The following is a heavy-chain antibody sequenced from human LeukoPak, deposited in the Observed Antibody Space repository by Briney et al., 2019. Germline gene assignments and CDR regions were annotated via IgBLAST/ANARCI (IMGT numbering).Heavy chain of an antibody. CDR1: GGSFSGYY. Sequence: SETLSLTRAVYGGSFSGYYWSWIRQPPGKGLEWIGEINHSGSTNYNPSLKSRVTISVDTSKNQFSLKLSSVTAADTAVYYCASDDISLTGTIAHWGQGTLVTVSS. D-gene: IGHD3-9*01. CDR3: ASDDISLTGTIAH. V-gene: IGHV4-34*01. J-gene: IGHJ4*02. CDR2: INHSGST.